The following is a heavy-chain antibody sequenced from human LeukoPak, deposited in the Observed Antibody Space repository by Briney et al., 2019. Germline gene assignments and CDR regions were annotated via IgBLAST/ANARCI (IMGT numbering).Heavy chain of an antibody. CDR2: IKRKTDDGTT. D-gene: IGHD1-1*01. Sequence: GGSLRLSCAASGFSFSDTWMNWVRQAPGKGLEWVGLIKRKTDDGTTDYAAPEKGRFTISRDDSKNTLYLQMNSLKTEDTAVYYCTTQSGAWNFDYWGQGTLVTVSS. CDR3: TTQSGAWNFDY. J-gene: IGHJ4*02. V-gene: IGHV3-15*07. CDR1: GFSFSDTW.